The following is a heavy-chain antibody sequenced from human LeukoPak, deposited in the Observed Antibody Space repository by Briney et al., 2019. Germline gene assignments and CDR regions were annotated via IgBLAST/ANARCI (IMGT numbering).Heavy chain of an antibody. J-gene: IGHJ6*02. CDR1: GFTFSSYG. CDR3: ARAWGDGDYGFLSYYYYGMDV. CDR2: IWYDGSNK. V-gene: IGHV3-33*01. D-gene: IGHD4-17*01. Sequence: GGSLRLSCAASGFTFSSYGMHWVRQAPGKGLEWVAVIWYDGSNKYYADSVKGRFTISRDNSKNTLYLQMNSLRAEDTAVYYCARAWGDGDYGFLSYYYYGMDVWGQGTTVTVSS.